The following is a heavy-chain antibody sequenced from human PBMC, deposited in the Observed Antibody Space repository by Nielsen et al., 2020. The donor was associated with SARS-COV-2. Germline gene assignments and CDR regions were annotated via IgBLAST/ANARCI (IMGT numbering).Heavy chain of an antibody. V-gene: IGHV3-33*08. D-gene: IGHD3-10*01. CDR1: GFTFSSYA. CDR2: IWYDGSNK. Sequence: GESLKISCSASGFTFSSYAMHWVRQAPGKGLEWVAVIWYDGSNKYYADSVKGRFTISRDNSKNTLYLQMNSLRAEDTAVYYCARDETDYYGSGRYGMDVWGQGTTVTVSS. J-gene: IGHJ6*02. CDR3: ARDETDYYGSGRYGMDV.